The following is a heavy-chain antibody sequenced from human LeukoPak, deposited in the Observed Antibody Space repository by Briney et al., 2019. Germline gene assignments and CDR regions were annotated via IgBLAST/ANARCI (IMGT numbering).Heavy chain of an antibody. D-gene: IGHD2-2*01. J-gene: IGHJ3*02. Sequence: GGSLKLSCAASGFTFSDYAMHWVRQAPGKGLEYVSAISSNGGSTYYANSVKGRFTISRDNSKNTLYLQMGSLRAEDMAVYYCARISRRSDAFDIWGQGTMVTVSS. V-gene: IGHV3-64*01. CDR3: ARISRRSDAFDI. CDR1: GFTFSDYA. CDR2: ISSNGGST.